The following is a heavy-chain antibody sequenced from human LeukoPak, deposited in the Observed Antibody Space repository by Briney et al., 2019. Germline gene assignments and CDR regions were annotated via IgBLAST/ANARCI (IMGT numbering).Heavy chain of an antibody. CDR1: GFTFRNYV. CDR3: AKPATAARPTGRNYGMDV. CDR2: ISFDGSNK. V-gene: IGHV3-30*18. Sequence: GGSLGLSCAASGFTFRNYVIHWVRQAPGKGLEWVAIISFDGSNKYYADSVKGRFTISRDNSKNTLYLQINSLRVEDTAVYYCAKPATAARPTGRNYGMDVWGQGTTVTVSS. D-gene: IGHD6-13*01. J-gene: IGHJ6*02.